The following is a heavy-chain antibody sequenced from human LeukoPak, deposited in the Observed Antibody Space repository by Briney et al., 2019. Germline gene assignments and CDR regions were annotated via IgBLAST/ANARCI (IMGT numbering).Heavy chain of an antibody. D-gene: IGHD1-26*01. Sequence: GASLKVSCKASGYTFSSYGISWVRQAPGQGLEWMGWVSAYNGHTNYAQKFQGRVTITTDTSTSTASMELRSLRSDDTAVYYCARLIPQKWELPGKWFDPWGQGTLVTVSS. J-gene: IGHJ5*02. CDR3: ARLIPQKWELPGKWFDP. V-gene: IGHV1-18*01. CDR1: GYTFSSYG. CDR2: VSAYNGHT.